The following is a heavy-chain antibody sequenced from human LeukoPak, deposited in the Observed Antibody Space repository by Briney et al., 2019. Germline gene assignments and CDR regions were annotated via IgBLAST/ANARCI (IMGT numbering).Heavy chain of an antibody. J-gene: IGHJ6*02. CDR2: ISWNSGSI. CDR3: VRVLRDYYYGMDV. D-gene: IGHD2/OR15-2a*01. CDR1: GFTFDDYA. V-gene: IGHV3-9*01. Sequence: GRSLRLSCAASGFTFDDYAMHWVRQAPGKGLEWVSGISWNSGSIGYADSVKGRFTISRDNAKNSLYLQMNSLRAEDTALYYCVRVLRDYYYGMDVWGQGTTVTVSS.